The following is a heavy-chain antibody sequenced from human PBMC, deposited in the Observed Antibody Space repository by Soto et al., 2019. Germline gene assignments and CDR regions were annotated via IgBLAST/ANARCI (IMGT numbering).Heavy chain of an antibody. CDR3: ASRDPGTSVDY. V-gene: IGHV4-4*02. Sequence: LSLTCAVSVGSFTSNNWWTWVRQPPGQGLEWIGEIYRTGSTNYNPSLKSRVTISLDKSENQFSLKVTSLTAADTAVYYCASRDPGTSVDYWGQGTLVTVSS. CDR1: VGSFTSNNW. D-gene: IGHD1-7*01. CDR2: IYRTGST. J-gene: IGHJ4*02.